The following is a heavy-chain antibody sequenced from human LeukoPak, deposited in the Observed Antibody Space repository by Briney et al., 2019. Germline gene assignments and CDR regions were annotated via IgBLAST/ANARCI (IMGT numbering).Heavy chain of an antibody. D-gene: IGHD5-24*01. V-gene: IGHV4-39*07. J-gene: IGHJ5*02. CDR3: ARDLITGWLHKKGDLRWFDP. CDR1: GGSISSSSYY. CDR2: IYYSGST. Sequence: PSETLSLTCTVSGGSISSSSYYWGWIRQPPGKGLEWIGSIYYSGSTYYNPSLKSRVTISVDTSKNQFSLKLSSVTAADTAVYYCARDLITGWLHKKGDLRWFDPWGQGTLVTVSS.